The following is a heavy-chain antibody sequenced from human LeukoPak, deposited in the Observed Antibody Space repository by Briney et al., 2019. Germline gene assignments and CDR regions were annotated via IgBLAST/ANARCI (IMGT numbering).Heavy chain of an antibody. CDR1: GGSISSYY. J-gene: IGHJ4*02. D-gene: IGHD3-9*01. V-gene: IGHV4-59*12. CDR3: ATLGPVLRYFDWLPYNFDY. CDR2: IYYSGST. Sequence: SETLSLTCTVSGGSISSYYWSWIRQPPGKGLEWIGYIYYSGSTNYNPSLKSRVTISVDTSKNQFSLKLSSVTAADTAVYYCATLGPVLRYFDWLPYNFDYWGQGTLVTVSS.